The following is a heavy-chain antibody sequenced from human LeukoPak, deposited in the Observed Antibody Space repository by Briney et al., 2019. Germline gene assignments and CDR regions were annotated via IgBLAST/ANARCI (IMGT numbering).Heavy chain of an antibody. J-gene: IGHJ3*02. CDR2: INPNSGGT. V-gene: IGHV1-2*02. Sequence: GASVKVSCKASGYTFTGYYMHWVRQAPGQGLEWMGWINPNSGGTNYAQKFQGRVTMTRDTSISTAYMELSRLRSDDTAVYYCARELYCSSTSCRGPDAFDIWGQGTMVTVSS. D-gene: IGHD2-2*01. CDR3: ARELYCSSTSCRGPDAFDI. CDR1: GYTFTGYY.